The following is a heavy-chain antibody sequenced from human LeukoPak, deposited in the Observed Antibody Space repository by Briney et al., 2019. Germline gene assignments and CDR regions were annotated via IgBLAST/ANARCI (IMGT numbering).Heavy chain of an antibody. CDR1: GGSFSGHY. Sequence: SETLSLTCAVYGGSFSGHYWSWIRQTPGKGLEWIGEIDHSGSTNYNPSLKSRGTVSVDTSKNQFSLKLSSVTAADTAVYYCARGEYCTNGECYGCYVDVWGKGTPVTVSS. J-gene: IGHJ6*03. V-gene: IGHV4-34*01. CDR2: IDHSGST. D-gene: IGHD2-8*01. CDR3: ARGEYCTNGECYGCYVDV.